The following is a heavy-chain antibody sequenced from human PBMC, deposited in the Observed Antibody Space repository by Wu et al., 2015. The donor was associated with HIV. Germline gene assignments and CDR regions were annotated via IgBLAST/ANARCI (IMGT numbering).Heavy chain of an antibody. D-gene: IGHD5-12*01. Sequence: AEVKKPGSSVKVTCKASGAGFTSYAVSWVRQAPGQGLEWMGGINPLFGTTQHTQRFQDRVTFSTDESKTTVYMELSSLRSEDTAVYYCARNTDSVATSLYSLGVWGPGTTVTVSS. CDR1: GAGFTSYA. J-gene: IGHJ6*02. CDR3: ARNTDSVATSLYSLGV. V-gene: IGHV1-69*05. CDR2: INPLFGTT.